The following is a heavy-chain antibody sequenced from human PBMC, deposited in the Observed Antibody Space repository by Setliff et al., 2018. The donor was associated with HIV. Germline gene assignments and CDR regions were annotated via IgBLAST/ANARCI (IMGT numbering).Heavy chain of an antibody. CDR3: ARGWEGGMDY. V-gene: IGHV1-46*01. CDR2: INPSGGST. D-gene: IGHD1-26*01. CDR1: GYTFTGYY. Sequence: GASVKVSCKASGYTFTGYYMHWVRQAPGQGLEWMGWINPSGGSTWYAQKFQGRVTMTGDTSTNTLYMELSSLRSEDTAVYYCARGWEGGMDYWGQGTLVTVSS. J-gene: IGHJ4*02.